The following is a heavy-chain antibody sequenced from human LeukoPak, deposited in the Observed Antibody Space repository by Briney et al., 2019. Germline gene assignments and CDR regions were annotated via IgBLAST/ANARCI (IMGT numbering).Heavy chain of an antibody. V-gene: IGHV4-39*01. CDR2: IYYSGST. J-gene: IGHJ4*02. CDR1: GGSISSSSYY. D-gene: IGHD6-19*01. CDR3: ASGRRSGWYYFDY. Sequence: SETLSLTCTVSGGSISSSSYYWGWIRQPPGKGLEWIGSIYYSGSTYYNPSLKSRVTISVDTSKNQFSLKLSSVTAADTAVYYCASGRRSGWYYFDYWGQGTLATVSS.